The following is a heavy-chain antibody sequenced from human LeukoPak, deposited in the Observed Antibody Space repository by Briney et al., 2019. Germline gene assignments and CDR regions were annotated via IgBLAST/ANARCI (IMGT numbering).Heavy chain of an antibody. J-gene: IGHJ5*02. D-gene: IGHD4-17*01. Sequence: NPSETLSLTCTVSGGSISSYYWSWIRQPAGKGLEWIGRIYTSGSTHYNPSLKSRVTMSVDTSKNQFSLKLSSVTAADTAVYYCAREKGDYGALLAVWFDPWGQGTLVTVSS. V-gene: IGHV4-4*07. CDR2: IYTSGST. CDR1: GGSISSYY. CDR3: AREKGDYGALLAVWFDP.